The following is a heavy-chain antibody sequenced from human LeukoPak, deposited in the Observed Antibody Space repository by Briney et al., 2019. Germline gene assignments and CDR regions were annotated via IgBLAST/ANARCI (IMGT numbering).Heavy chain of an antibody. J-gene: IGHJ4*02. V-gene: IGHV3-48*03. CDR3: AGGTGPLRRYRTDF. Sequence: RGSLRLSCAASGFTFSSYDMNWVRQAPGKGLEWVSFHLSSGTSIYYADSVKGRFTISRDNAKNSLYLQMNSLRAEDTGVYYCAGGTGPLRRYRTDFWGQGTPVIVSS. CDR2: HLSSGTSI. D-gene: IGHD1-1*01. CDR1: GFTFSSYD.